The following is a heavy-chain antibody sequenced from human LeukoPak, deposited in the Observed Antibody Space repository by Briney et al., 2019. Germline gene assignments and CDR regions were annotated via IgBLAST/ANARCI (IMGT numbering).Heavy chain of an antibody. D-gene: IGHD4-11*01. J-gene: IGHJ6*02. CDR1: GDSISSYY. CDR2: IYPSGSA. CDR3: AGSTSSVQFYYYYYGMDV. V-gene: IGHV4-4*07. Sequence: PSETLSLTCDVSGDSISSYYWSWIRQPAGNGLEWLGRIYPSGSANYNPSLKSRVTMSVDTSKNQFSLKLSSVTAADTAVYYCAGSTSSVQFYYYYYGMDVWGQGTTVTVSS.